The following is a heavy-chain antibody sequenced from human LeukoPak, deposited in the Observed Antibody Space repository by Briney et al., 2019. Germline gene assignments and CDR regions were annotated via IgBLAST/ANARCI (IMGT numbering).Heavy chain of an antibody. V-gene: IGHV4-34*01. CDR3: VGPVDYGELYYFDY. CDR2: INHSGST. Sequence: SETLSLTCAVYGGSFSGYYWSWIRQPPGKGLEWIGEINHSGSTNYNPSLKSRVTISVDTSKNQFSLKLSSVTAADTAVYCCVGPVDYGELYYFDYWGQGTLVTVSS. D-gene: IGHD4-17*01. CDR1: GGSFSGYY. J-gene: IGHJ4*02.